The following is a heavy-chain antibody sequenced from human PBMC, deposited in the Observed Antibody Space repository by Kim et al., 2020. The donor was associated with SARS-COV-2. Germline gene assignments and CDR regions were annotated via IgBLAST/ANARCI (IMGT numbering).Heavy chain of an antibody. CDR3: ARGGSRRDGYNWPYYYYYGINV. Sequence: SETLSLTCAVYGGSFSGYYWSWIRQPPGKGLEWIGEINHSGSTNYNPSLKSRVTISVDTSKNQFSLKLSSVTAADTAVYYCARGGSRRDGYNWPYYYYYGINVWGQGTTVTVSS. D-gene: IGHD5-12*01. CDR1: GGSFSGYY. J-gene: IGHJ6*02. V-gene: IGHV4-34*01. CDR2: INHSGST.